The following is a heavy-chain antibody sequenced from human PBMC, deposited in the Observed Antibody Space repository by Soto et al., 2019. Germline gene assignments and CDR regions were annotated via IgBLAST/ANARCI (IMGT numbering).Heavy chain of an antibody. CDR1: GFTVSSNY. V-gene: IGHV3-53*01. J-gene: IGHJ4*02. Sequence: GGSRRLSCAASGFTVSSNYMSWVRQAPGKGLEWVSVIYSGGSTYYADSVKGRFTISRDNSKNTLYLQMNSLRAEDTAVYYCARSPYSSGYYYAIDYWGQGTQVTVS. CDR3: ARSPYSSGYYYAIDY. CDR2: IYSGGST. D-gene: IGHD3-22*01.